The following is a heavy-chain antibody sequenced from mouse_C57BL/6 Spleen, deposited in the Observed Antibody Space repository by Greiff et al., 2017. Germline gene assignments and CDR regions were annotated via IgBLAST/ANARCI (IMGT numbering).Heavy chain of an antibody. D-gene: IGHD1-1*01. CDR3: TREGTTVVEWYYAMDY. CDR1: GYTFTDYE. J-gene: IGHJ4*01. V-gene: IGHV1-15*01. Sequence: QVQLQQPGAELVRPGASVTLSCKASGYTFTDYEMHWVKQTPVHGLEWIGAIDPETGGTAYNQKFKGKAILTADKSSSTVYMELRSLTSEDSACYYCTREGTTVVEWYYAMDYWGQGTSVTVSS. CDR2: IDPETGGT.